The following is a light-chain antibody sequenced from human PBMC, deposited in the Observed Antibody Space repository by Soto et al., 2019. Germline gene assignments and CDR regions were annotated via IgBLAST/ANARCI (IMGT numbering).Light chain of an antibody. CDR3: QQYGSSPPRT. CDR2: GAS. V-gene: IGKV3-20*01. Sequence: EIVLTPSPATLSLSPGERATLSCRASQSVSNDFLAWYQQKPGQAPRLLIYGASTRATDVPARFSGSGSGADFTLSISSLEPEDFAVYYCQQYGSSPPRTFGQGTKVDIK. J-gene: IGKJ1*01. CDR1: QSVSNDF.